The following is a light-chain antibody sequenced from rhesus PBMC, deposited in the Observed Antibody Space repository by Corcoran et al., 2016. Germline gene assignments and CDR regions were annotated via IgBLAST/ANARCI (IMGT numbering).Light chain of an antibody. Sequence: DIQMTQSPSSLSASVGDTVTITCRASQRISSWLAWYQQKTGKAPKLLSYKASSLQSGVPSRFSGSGSGTDFTLTISSLQSEYFATYYGQQGYSTPYSFVQGTKVEIK. CDR2: KAS. CDR1: QRISSW. CDR3: QQGYSTPYS. V-gene: IGKV1-21*01. J-gene: IGKJ2*01.